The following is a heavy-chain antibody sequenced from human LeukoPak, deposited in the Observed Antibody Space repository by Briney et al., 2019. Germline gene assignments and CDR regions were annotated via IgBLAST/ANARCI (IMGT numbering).Heavy chain of an antibody. CDR3: ARGVSYDFWSGYSSDNWFDP. CDR2: VYYSGST. CDR1: GGSISSSSYY. V-gene: IGHV4-39*01. D-gene: IGHD3-3*01. J-gene: IGHJ5*02. Sequence: SETLSLTCTVSGGSISSSSYYWGWIRQPPGKGLEWIGSVYYSGSTYYNPSLKSRVTISVDTSKNQFSLKLSSVTAADTAVYYCARGVSYDFWSGYSSDNWFDPWGQGTLVTVSS.